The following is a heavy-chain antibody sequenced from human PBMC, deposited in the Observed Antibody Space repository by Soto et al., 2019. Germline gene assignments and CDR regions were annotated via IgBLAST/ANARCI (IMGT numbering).Heavy chain of an antibody. V-gene: IGHV1-18*01. D-gene: IGHD3-22*01. Sequence: QVQLVQSGAEVKKPGASVKVSWKASGYTFTSYGISWVRQAPGQGLEWMGWISAYNGNTNYAQKLQGRVTMTTDTSTSTAYMELRSLRSDDTAVYYCARAGRRAYYYDSSGYYYEPEVDYWGQGTLVTVSS. CDR2: ISAYNGNT. CDR3: ARAGRRAYYYDSSGYYYEPEVDY. J-gene: IGHJ4*02. CDR1: GYTFTSYG.